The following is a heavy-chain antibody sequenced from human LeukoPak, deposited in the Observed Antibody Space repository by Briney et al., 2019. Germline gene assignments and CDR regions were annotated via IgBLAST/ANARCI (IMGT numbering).Heavy chain of an antibody. CDR3: ARGRTVADS. J-gene: IGHJ5*01. CDR1: GGSISSGGYS. V-gene: IGHV4-30-2*01. Sequence: SSQTLSLTCAVSGGSISSGGYSWSWIRQPPGKGLEWIGEINHSGSTNYNPSLKSRVTISVDTSKNQFSLKLSSVTAADTAVYYCARGRTVADSWGQGTLVTVSS. CDR2: INHSGST. D-gene: IGHD6-19*01.